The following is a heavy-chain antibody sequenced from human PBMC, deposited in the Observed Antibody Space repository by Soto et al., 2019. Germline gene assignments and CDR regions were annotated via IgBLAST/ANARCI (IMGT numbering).Heavy chain of an antibody. V-gene: IGHV3-48*01. CDR2: ISSSSSTI. D-gene: IGHD2-2*01. J-gene: IGHJ6*03. CDR3: ARDFGYCSSTSCHNYYYYYMDV. Sequence: GGSLRLSCAASGFTFSSYSMNWVRQAPGEGLEWVSYISSSSSTIYYADSVKGRFTISRDNAKNSLYLQMNSLRAEDTAVYYCARDFGYCSSTSCHNYYYYYMDVWAKGPRSPSP. CDR1: GFTFSSYS.